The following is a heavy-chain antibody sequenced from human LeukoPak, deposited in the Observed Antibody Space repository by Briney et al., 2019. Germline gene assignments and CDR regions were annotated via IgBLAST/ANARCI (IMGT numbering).Heavy chain of an antibody. D-gene: IGHD3-10*01. CDR3: ARDRSTSADGSGFNFWENYYYAMDV. CDR1: RYIFTSYY. V-gene: IGHV1-46*01. Sequence: ASVKVSCKASRYIFTSYYIHWVRQAPGQGLEWMGFINPGGVSTRYAEKFQGRVTMTRDTSTTTVYMDLSSLRSEDTAVYYCARDRSTSADGSGFNFWENYYYAMDVWGRGTTVTVSS. J-gene: IGHJ6*02. CDR2: INPGGVST.